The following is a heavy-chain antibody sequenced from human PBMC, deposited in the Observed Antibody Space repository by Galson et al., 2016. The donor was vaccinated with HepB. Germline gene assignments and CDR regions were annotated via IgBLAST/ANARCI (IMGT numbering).Heavy chain of an antibody. Sequence: ETLSLTCTVSSGSISSYYWSWIRQPPGKGLEWLGSIYYSGITDYNPSLKIRVTISADTSKNQFSLKLSSVTAAGTAVYYCAIGVYGDNDFDDWGQGTLVTVSS. J-gene: IGHJ4*02. CDR3: AIGVYGDNDFDD. V-gene: IGHV4-59*01. D-gene: IGHD4-17*01. CDR2: IYYSGIT. CDR1: SGSISSYY.